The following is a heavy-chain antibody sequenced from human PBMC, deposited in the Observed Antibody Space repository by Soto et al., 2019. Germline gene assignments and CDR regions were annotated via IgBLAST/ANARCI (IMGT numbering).Heavy chain of an antibody. V-gene: IGHV3-23*01. J-gene: IGHJ4*02. CDR3: ARGVYDFWNGHPKGLGY. CDR1: GFTFSSYA. CDR2: ISGNGGST. Sequence: PGGSLRLSCAASGFTFSSYAMSWVRQAPGKGLGWVSAISGNGGSTYHADSVKGRFTISRDDSRNTAYLQMNSLKTEDTAVYYCARGVYDFWNGHPKGLGYWGQGTVVTVSS. D-gene: IGHD3-3*01.